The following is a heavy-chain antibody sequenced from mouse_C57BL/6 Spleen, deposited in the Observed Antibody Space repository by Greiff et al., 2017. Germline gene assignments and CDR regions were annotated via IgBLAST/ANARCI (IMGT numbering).Heavy chain of an antibody. D-gene: IGHD2-2*01. J-gene: IGHJ3*01. CDR3: ARGGFYGYDGAWFAY. CDR2: IDPANGNT. Sequence: VQLQQSVAELVRPGASVKLSCTASGFNIKNTYMHWVKQRPEQGLEWIGRIDPANGNTKYAPKFQGKATITADTSSNTAYLQLSSLTSEDTANYYCARGGFYGYDGAWFAYWGQGTLVTVSA. V-gene: IGHV14-3*01. CDR1: GFNIKNTY.